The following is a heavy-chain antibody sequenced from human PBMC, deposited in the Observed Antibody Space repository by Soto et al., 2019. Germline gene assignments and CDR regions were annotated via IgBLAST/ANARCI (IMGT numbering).Heavy chain of an antibody. J-gene: IGHJ1*01. Sequence: ASETLSLTCAVYGGSFSGYYWSWIRQPPGKGLEWIGEINHSGSTNYNPSLKSRVTISVDTSKNQFSLKLSSVTAADTAVYYCARGIMRGDGSSSGYFQHWGQGTLVTVSS. V-gene: IGHV4-34*01. D-gene: IGHD6-6*01. CDR1: GGSFSGYY. CDR3: ARGIMRGDGSSSGYFQH. CDR2: INHSGST.